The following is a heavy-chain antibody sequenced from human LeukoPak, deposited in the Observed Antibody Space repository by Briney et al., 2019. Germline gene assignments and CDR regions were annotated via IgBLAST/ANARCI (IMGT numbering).Heavy chain of an antibody. CDR3: TRVITYFDY. Sequence: RGSLRLSCAASGFTFSNYWMHWVRQAPGKGLVWVSSINTDGSGTTYTDSVKGRFTISRDNAKNTLYLQMNGLTAEDTAVYYCTRVITYFDYWGQGTLVTVSS. J-gene: IGHJ4*02. D-gene: IGHD3-16*01. CDR2: INTDGSGT. CDR1: GFTFSNYW. V-gene: IGHV3-74*01.